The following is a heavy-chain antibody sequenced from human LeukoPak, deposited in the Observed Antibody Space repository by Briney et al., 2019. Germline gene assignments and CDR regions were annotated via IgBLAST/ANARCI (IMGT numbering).Heavy chain of an antibody. CDR3: ARLTDLPPGEGYSGSYY. Sequence: PGGSLRLSCAASGFTFSSYSMNWVRQAPGKGLEWVSSISSSSSYIYYADSVKGRFTISRDNSRNTLYLQMNSLRAEDTAVYYCARLTDLPPGEGYSGSYYWGQGTLVTVSS. D-gene: IGHD1-26*01. CDR2: ISSSSSYI. V-gene: IGHV3-21*04. J-gene: IGHJ4*02. CDR1: GFTFSSYS.